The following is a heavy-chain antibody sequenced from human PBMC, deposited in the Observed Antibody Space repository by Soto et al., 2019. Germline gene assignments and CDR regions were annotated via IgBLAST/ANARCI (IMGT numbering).Heavy chain of an antibody. V-gene: IGHV3-74*01. CDR3: ARASTLGLYDM. Sequence: GGSLRLSCAASGFTFSSYWIHWVRQAPGKGLVWVSRINSDGSSTSYADSVKGRFTISRDNAKNTVYLQMNSLRAEDTAVYYCARASTLGLYDMWGQGTMVTVSS. D-gene: IGHD3-16*01. CDR1: GFTFSSYW. CDR2: INSDGSST. J-gene: IGHJ3*02.